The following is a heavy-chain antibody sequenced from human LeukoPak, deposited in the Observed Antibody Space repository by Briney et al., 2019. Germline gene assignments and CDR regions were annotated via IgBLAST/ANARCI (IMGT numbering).Heavy chain of an antibody. D-gene: IGHD6-19*01. Sequence: GGSLRLSCAASGFTFSSYGMHWVRQAPGKGLEWVAVIWYDGSSKYYADSVKGRFTISRDNSKNTLYLQMNSLRAEDTAVYYCARVRPYSSGWYYFAYWGQGTLVTVSS. CDR2: IWYDGSSK. CDR1: GFTFSSYG. CDR3: ARVRPYSSGWYYFAY. V-gene: IGHV3-33*01. J-gene: IGHJ4*02.